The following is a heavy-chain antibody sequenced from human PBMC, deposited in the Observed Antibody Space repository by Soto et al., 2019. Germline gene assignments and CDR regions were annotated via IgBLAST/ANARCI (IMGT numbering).Heavy chain of an antibody. CDR3: ARDRGYQLLYPDAFDI. V-gene: IGHV1-18*01. CDR2: ISAYSGNT. Sequence: GGSVKVSCKASGYTFTIYGISGVVQARVRGREGMGCISAYSGNTNYARDLQGRVTMTTDTSTSTAYMDLRSLRSDDTAVYYCARDRGYQLLYPDAFDIWGQGTMVTVSS. CDR1: GYTFTIYG. D-gene: IGHD2-2*02. J-gene: IGHJ3*02.